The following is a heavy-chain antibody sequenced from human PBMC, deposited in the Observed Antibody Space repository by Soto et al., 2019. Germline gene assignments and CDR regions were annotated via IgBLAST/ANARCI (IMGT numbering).Heavy chain of an antibody. D-gene: IGHD5-12*01. V-gene: IGHV3-64*01. CDR3: ARVFTSGYDYSHYYYYLDV. J-gene: IGHJ6*03. Sequence: PGGSLRLSCAASGFTFSSYAMHWVRQAPGKGLEYVSAISSNGGSTYYANSVKGRSTISRDNSKNTLYLQMGSLRAEDMAVYYCARVFTSGYDYSHYYYYLDVWGKGTTVTGAS. CDR1: GFTFSSYA. CDR2: ISSNGGST.